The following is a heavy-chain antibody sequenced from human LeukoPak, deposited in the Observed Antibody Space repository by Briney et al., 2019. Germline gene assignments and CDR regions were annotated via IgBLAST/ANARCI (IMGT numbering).Heavy chain of an antibody. CDR3: ARHAYSSSPFDY. CDR2: IDPSDSYT. Sequence: GESLKISCKGSGYSFTSYWISWVRQMPGKGLEWMGRIDPSDSYTNYSPSFQGHVTISADKSICTAYLQWSSLKASDTAMYYCARHAYSSSPFDYWGQGTLVTVSS. CDR1: GYSFTSYW. J-gene: IGHJ4*02. D-gene: IGHD6-13*01. V-gene: IGHV5-10-1*01.